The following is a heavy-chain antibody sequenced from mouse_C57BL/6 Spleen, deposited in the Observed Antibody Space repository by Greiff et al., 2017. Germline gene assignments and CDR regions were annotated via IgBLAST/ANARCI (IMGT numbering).Heavy chain of an antibody. Sequence: QVQLQQPGAELVMPGASVKLSCKASGYTFTSYWMHWVKQRPGHGLEWIGEIDPSDSYTNYNQKFKGKSTLTVDKSSSTAYRQLSSLTSEDSAVYYCARGDGSSYAGFDYWGQGTTLTVSS. J-gene: IGHJ2*01. CDR1: GYTFTSYW. D-gene: IGHD1-1*01. CDR3: ARGDGSSYAGFDY. V-gene: IGHV1-69*01. CDR2: IDPSDSYT.